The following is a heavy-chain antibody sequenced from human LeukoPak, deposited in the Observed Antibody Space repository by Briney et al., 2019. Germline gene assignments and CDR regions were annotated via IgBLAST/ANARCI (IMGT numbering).Heavy chain of an antibody. V-gene: IGHV3-7*01. J-gene: IGHJ4*02. CDR1: GFTFSSYW. CDR2: IKQDGSEK. Sequence: PGGSQRLSCAASGFTFSSYWMSWVRQAPGKGLEWVANIKQDGSEKYYVDSVKGRFTISRDNAENSLYLQMNSLRAEDTAVYYCASPGEGGRLWDFDYWGQGTLVTVSS. CDR3: ASPGEGGRLWDFDY. D-gene: IGHD2-21*01.